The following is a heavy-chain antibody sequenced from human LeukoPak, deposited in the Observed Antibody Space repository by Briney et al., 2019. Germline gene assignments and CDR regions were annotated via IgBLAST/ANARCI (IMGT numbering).Heavy chain of an antibody. D-gene: IGHD3-10*01. CDR1: GFTFSNYW. J-gene: IGHJ4*02. Sequence: GGSLRLSCAASGFTFSNYWVHWVRQAPGKGLVWVSRINRDGSTTKYADSVKGRFTVSRDNAKNTLNLQMNSLRAEDMAVYYCARDKKSGESSEIDYWGQGTLVTVSS. CDR3: ARDKKSGESSEIDY. CDR2: INRDGSTT. V-gene: IGHV3-74*03.